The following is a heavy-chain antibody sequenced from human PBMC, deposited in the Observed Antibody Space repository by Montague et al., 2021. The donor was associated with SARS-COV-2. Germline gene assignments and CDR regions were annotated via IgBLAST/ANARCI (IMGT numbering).Heavy chain of an antibody. CDR1: GGSISSYY. CDR2: MSYSGTT. D-gene: IGHD7-27*01. J-gene: IGHJ5*02. Sequence: SETLSLTCTVSGGSISSYYWSWIRQPPGKGLEWIGYMSYSGTTNYNPSLRSRLTMSIHTSKDQLSLKLSSLTAADAAVYYCARGRDQLGGLDPWGQGTLVTVSS. V-gene: IGHV4-59*01. CDR3: ARGRDQLGGLDP.